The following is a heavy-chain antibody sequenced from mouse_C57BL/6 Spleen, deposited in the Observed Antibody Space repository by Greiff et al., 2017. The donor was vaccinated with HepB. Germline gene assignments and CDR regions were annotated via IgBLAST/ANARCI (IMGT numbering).Heavy chain of an antibody. J-gene: IGHJ4*01. CDR3: ARGGIPYGSSPLEAMDY. D-gene: IGHD1-1*01. CDR2: ISDGGSYT. CDR1: GFTFSSYA. Sequence: EVMLVESGGGLVKPGGSLKLSCAASGFTFSSYAMSWVRQTPEKRLEWVATISDGGSYTYYPDNVKGRFTISRDNAKNNLYLQMSHLKSEDTAMYYWARGGIPYGSSPLEAMDYWGQGTSVTVSS. V-gene: IGHV5-4*03.